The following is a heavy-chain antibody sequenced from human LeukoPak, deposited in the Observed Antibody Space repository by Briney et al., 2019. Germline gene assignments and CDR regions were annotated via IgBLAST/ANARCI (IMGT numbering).Heavy chain of an antibody. D-gene: IGHD2-2*01. CDR2: IKQDGSEK. Sequence: GGLLRLSCGTSGFTFSRYWMTWVRQAPGKGLEWVANIKQDGSEKYYVDSVKGRFTISRDNAKNSLYLQMNSLRVEDTAVYYCAREPSICGSTTCWGQGTLVTVSS. CDR1: GFTFSRYW. CDR3: AREPSICGSTTC. V-gene: IGHV3-7*04. J-gene: IGHJ4*02.